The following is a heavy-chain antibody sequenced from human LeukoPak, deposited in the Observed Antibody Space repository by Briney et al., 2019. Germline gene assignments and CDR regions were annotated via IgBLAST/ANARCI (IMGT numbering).Heavy chain of an antibody. J-gene: IGHJ4*02. Sequence: GGSLRLSCAASGFTFSSYWMSWVRQAPGKGLEWLANIKQDGSEKYYVDSVKGRFTISRDNAKNSLYLQMNSLRAEDTAVYDCARDRIAAAGPHFDYWGQGTLVTVSS. V-gene: IGHV3-7*04. CDR1: GFTFSSYW. CDR2: IKQDGSEK. CDR3: ARDRIAAAGPHFDY. D-gene: IGHD6-13*01.